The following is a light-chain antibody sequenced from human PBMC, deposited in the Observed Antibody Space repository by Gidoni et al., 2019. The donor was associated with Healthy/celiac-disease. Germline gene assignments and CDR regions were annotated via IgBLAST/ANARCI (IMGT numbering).Light chain of an antibody. CDR2: DNN. CDR3: GTWDSSLSVVV. V-gene: IGLV1-51*01. CDR1: SSNIGNNY. Sequence: QKVTISCSGSSSNIGNNYVSWYQQLPGTAPKLLLYDNNKRPSGIPDRFSGSKSGTSATLGITGLQTGDEADYYCGTWDSSLSVVVFGGGTKLTVL. J-gene: IGLJ2*01.